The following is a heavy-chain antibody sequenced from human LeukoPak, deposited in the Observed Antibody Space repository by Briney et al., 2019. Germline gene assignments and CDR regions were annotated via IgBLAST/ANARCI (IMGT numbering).Heavy chain of an antibody. CDR1: GFTVSSNY. V-gene: IGHV3-53*01. Sequence: GGSLRLSCAASGFTVSSNYVSWVRQAPGRGMEWVSALYSGGSTYYADSVKGRFTISRDNSKNTLYLQMNSLRAEDTAVYYCARDRVPSSSWWEDYYYGMDVWGQGTTVTVSS. J-gene: IGHJ6*02. CDR3: ARDRVPSSSWWEDYYYGMDV. CDR2: LYSGGST. D-gene: IGHD6-13*01.